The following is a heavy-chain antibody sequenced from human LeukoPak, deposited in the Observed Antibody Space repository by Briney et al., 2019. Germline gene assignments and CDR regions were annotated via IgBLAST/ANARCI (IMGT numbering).Heavy chain of an antibody. CDR2: IYSGGST. V-gene: IGHV3-66*01. CDR1: GFTVSSNY. D-gene: IGHD6-19*01. J-gene: IGHJ4*02. CDR3: ARDRSEVAGISSLWFDY. Sequence: PGGSLRLSCAASGFTVSSNYTSWVRQAPGKGLEWVSVIYSGGSTYYADSVKGRFTISRDNSKNTLFLQMNSLRAEDTAVYYCARDRSEVAGISSLWFDYWGQGALVTVSS.